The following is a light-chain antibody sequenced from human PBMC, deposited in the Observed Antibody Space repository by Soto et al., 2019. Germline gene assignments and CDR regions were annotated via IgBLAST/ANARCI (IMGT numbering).Light chain of an antibody. CDR2: DAS. Sequence: DIQMTQSPSSLSASVGDRVTITCRASQSINHWLAWYQQKPGKAPKFLIYDASTLRNGVPSRFSGRGSGTEFTLTISSLQPDDFATYYCQQYDSHPYTFGQGTKVDIK. CDR1: QSINHW. V-gene: IGKV1-5*01. J-gene: IGKJ2*01. CDR3: QQYDSHPYT.